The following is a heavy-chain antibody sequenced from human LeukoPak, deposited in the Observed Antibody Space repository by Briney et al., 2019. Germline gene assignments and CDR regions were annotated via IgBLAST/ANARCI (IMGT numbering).Heavy chain of an antibody. CDR1: GFTLSDYW. D-gene: IGHD2-2*03. V-gene: IGHV3-74*03. J-gene: IGHJ6*02. CDR3: VRGGHKLDIQTTRYYYGVDV. Sequence: GGSLRLACAASGFTLSDYWMHWVRQGPGKGLVHVSRIEDDGSRTVYGDSVKGRLTISRDDAQNTMYLQMNSLRAEDTAAYYCVRGGHKLDIQTTRYYYGVDVWGQGTTVTVSS. CDR2: IEDDGSRT.